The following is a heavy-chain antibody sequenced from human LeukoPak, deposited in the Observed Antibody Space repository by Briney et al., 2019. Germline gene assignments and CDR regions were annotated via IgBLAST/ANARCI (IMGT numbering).Heavy chain of an antibody. V-gene: IGHV3-30*18. D-gene: IGHD5-12*01. CDR3: AKDRGGYDSNYFDY. Sequence: GGSLRLSCAASGFTFSDYNMNWLRQAPGKGLEWVAVISYDGSNKYYADSVKGRFTISRDNSKNTLYLQMNSLRAEDTAVYYCAKDRGGYDSNYFDYWGQGTLVTVSS. J-gene: IGHJ4*02. CDR1: GFTFSDYN. CDR2: ISYDGSNK.